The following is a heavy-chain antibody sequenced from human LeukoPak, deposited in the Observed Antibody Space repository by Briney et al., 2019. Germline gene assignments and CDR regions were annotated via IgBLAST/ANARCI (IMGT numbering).Heavy chain of an antibody. CDR3: AREGDGSRYYFDY. CDR2: INGRGGII. CDR1: GFSFSNYY. Sequence: GGSLRLSCKASGFSFSNYYMNWDRQAPGKGLEWLSHINGRGGIINYADSVKGRFTISRDNARNSLDLHMSSLGAEDTAVYYCAREGDGSRYYFDYWGQGTLVTVSS. D-gene: IGHD2-21*01. V-gene: IGHV3-48*04. J-gene: IGHJ4*02.